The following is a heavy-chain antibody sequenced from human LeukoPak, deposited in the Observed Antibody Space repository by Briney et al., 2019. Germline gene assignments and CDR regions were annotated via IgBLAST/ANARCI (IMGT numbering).Heavy chain of an antibody. CDR3: ARAERSLVVTANSLDY. CDR2: INSDGSST. D-gene: IGHD2-21*02. V-gene: IGHV3-74*01. CDR1: GYTFNRYS. Sequence: GGSLRLSCAASGYTFNRYSMSWVRQAPGKGLVWVSRINSDGSSTSYADSVKGRFTISRDNAKNTLYLQMNSLRAEDTAVYYCARAERSLVVTANSLDYWGQGTLVTVSS. J-gene: IGHJ4*02.